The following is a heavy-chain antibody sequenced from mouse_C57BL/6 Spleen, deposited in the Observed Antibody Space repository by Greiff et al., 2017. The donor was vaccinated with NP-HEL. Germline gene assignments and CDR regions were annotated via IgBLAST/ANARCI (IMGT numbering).Heavy chain of an antibody. CDR3: ARSPICYGYGGDYYAMDY. D-gene: IGHD2-2*01. V-gene: IGHV1-64*01. J-gene: IGHJ4*01. Sequence: QVQLQQPGAELVKPGASVKLSCKASGYTFTSYWMHWVKQRPGQGLEWIGMIHPNSGSTNYNEKFKSKATLTVDNSSSTAYMQLSSLTSEDSAVYYGARSPICYGYGGDYYAMDYWGQGTSVTVSS. CDR2: IHPNSGST. CDR1: GYTFTSYW.